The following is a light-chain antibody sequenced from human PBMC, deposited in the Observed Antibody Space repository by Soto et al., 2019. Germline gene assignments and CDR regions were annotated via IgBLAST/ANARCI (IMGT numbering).Light chain of an antibody. V-gene: IGKV3-15*01. J-gene: IGKJ1*01. CDR2: GAS. Sequence: EIVMTQSPATLSVSPGERATLSCRASQSVSSNLAWYQQKPGQAPRLLIYGASTRATGIPARFSGSESGTEFTLTISSLQSEDFAVYSCQQYNNWPRTFGQGTKV. CDR1: QSVSSN. CDR3: QQYNNWPRT.